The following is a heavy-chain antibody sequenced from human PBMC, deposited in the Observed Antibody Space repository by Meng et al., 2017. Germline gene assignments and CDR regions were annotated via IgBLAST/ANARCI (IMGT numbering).Heavy chain of an antibody. J-gene: IGHJ3*02. CDR3: ASDAAGGDSNAFDI. D-gene: IGHD3-22*01. Sequence: ASVKVSCKASGYTFTGYYMHWVRQAPGQGLEWMGWINPNSGGTNYAQKFQGRVTMTRDTSISTAYMELSSLRSEDTAVYYCASDAAGGDSNAFDIWGQGTMVTVSS. CDR2: INPNSGGT. V-gene: IGHV1-2*02. CDR1: GYTFTGYY.